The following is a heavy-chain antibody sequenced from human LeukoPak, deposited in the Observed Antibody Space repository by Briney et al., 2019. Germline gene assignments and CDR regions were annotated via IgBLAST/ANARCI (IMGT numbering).Heavy chain of an antibody. D-gene: IGHD6-19*01. CDR1: GYTFTSYD. CDR2: INPSGGST. V-gene: IGHV1-46*01. Sequence: ASVKVSCKASGYTFTSYDMHWVRQSPGQGLEWLGIINPSGGSTSYAQKFQGRVTMTRDTSTSTVYTELSSLRSEDTAVYYCARVARYSSGWYRERYFQHWGQGPLVSVPS. J-gene: IGHJ1*01. CDR3: ARVARYSSGWYRERYFQH.